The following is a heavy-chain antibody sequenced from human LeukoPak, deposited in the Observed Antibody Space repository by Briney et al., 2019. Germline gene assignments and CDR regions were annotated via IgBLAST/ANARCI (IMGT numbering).Heavy chain of an antibody. Sequence: ASVKVSCKASGYTFTGYYMHWVRQAPGQGLEWMGWINPNSGGTNYAQKFQGRVTMTRDTSISTAYIELSRLRSDDTGVYYCARSPEYSSGWLDYWGQGTLVTVSS. J-gene: IGHJ4*02. CDR2: INPNSGGT. V-gene: IGHV1-2*02. D-gene: IGHD6-19*01. CDR3: ARSPEYSSGWLDY. CDR1: GYTFTGYY.